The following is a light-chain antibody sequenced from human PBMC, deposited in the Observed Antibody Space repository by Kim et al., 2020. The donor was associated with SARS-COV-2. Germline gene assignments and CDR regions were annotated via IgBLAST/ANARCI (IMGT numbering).Light chain of an antibody. Sequence: ERVMTQSPATLSVSPGERATLSCRASQSVSNNLAWYQQKPGQAPRLLIYGASTRATGITARFSGSGSGTEFTLTISSLQSEDFAVYYCQQYNNWPQTFGQGTKLEIK. CDR2: GAS. V-gene: IGKV3-15*01. CDR3: QQYNNWPQT. J-gene: IGKJ2*01. CDR1: QSVSNN.